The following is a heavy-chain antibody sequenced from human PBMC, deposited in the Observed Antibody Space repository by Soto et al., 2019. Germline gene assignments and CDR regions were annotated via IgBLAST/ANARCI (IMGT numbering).Heavy chain of an antibody. V-gene: IGHV1-69*12. CDR1: GGTFSSYA. Sequence: QVQLVQSRAEVKKPGSSVKVSCKASGGTFSSYAISWVRQAPGQGLEWMGGIIPIFGTANYAQKFQGRVTITADESTSTAYMELSSLRSEDTAVYYCARAHQTTVTTDLFDYWGQGTLVTVSS. CDR2: IIPIFGTA. D-gene: IGHD4-17*01. J-gene: IGHJ4*02. CDR3: ARAHQTTVTTDLFDY.